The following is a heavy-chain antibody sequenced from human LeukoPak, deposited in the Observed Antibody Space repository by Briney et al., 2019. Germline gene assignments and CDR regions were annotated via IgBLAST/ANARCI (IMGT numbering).Heavy chain of an antibody. Sequence: SETLSLTCAVYGGSFCGYYWSWIRQPPGKGLEWIGEINHSGSTNYNPSLKSRVTISVDTSKNQFSLKLSSVTAADTAVYYCARGLLNYYGSGSYNDYWGQGTLVTVSS. CDR2: INHSGST. CDR3: ARGLLNYYGSGSYNDY. J-gene: IGHJ4*02. CDR1: GGSFCGYY. D-gene: IGHD3-10*01. V-gene: IGHV4-34*01.